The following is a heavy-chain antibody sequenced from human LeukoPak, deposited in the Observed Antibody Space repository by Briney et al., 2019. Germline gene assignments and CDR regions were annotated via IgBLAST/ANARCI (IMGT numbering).Heavy chain of an antibody. D-gene: IGHD3-10*01. CDR1: GFTFSSYE. J-gene: IGHJ6*02. Sequence: GGSLRLSCAASGFTFSSYEMNWVRQAPGKGLEWVSCISSSGSTIYYADSVKGRFTISRDNAKNSLYLQMNSLRAEDTAVYYCAREVTMVRGVIIAPYYYYGMDVWGQGTTVTVSS. V-gene: IGHV3-48*03. CDR2: ISSSGSTI. CDR3: AREVTMVRGVIIAPYYYYGMDV.